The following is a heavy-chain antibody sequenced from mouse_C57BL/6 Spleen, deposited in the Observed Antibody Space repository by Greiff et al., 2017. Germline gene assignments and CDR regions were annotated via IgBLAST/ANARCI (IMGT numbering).Heavy chain of an antibody. CDR3: AREGYYYGSSLAWFAY. CDR2: IYPRSGNT. Sequence: QVQLQQSGAELARPGASVKLSCKASGYTFTSYGISWVKQRTGQGLEWIGEIYPRSGNTYYNEEFKGKATLTADKSSSTAYMELRSLTSEDSAVYFCAREGYYYGSSLAWFAYWGQGTLVTVSA. D-gene: IGHD1-1*01. CDR1: GYTFTSYG. J-gene: IGHJ3*01. V-gene: IGHV1-81*01.